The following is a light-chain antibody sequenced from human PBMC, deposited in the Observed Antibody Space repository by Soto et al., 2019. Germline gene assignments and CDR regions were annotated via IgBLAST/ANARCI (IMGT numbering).Light chain of an antibody. CDR2: EVS. J-gene: IGLJ1*01. Sequence: QSALTQPPSASGSPGQSVTISCTGTSSDVGGYTYVSWYQQHPGKAPKLMIYEVSKRPSGVTDRFSGSKSGNTASLTVSGLQAEDEADYYCSSYAGSYRVFGTGTKLTVL. V-gene: IGLV2-8*01. CDR1: SSDVGGYTY. CDR3: SSYAGSYRV.